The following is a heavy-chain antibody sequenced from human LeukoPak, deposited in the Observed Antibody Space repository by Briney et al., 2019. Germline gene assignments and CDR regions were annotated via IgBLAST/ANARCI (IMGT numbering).Heavy chain of an antibody. CDR1: GFTFSSYA. V-gene: IGHV3-23*01. CDR2: IRGSGGST. Sequence: GGSLRLSCAASGFTFSSYAMSWVRHAPGRGLEWVSAIRGSGGSTYYADSVKGRFTISRDNSKNTLYLQMNSLRAEDTAVYYCAKSVPGGSSGWYDAFDIWGQGTMVTVSS. CDR3: AKSVPGGSSGWYDAFDI. D-gene: IGHD6-19*01. J-gene: IGHJ3*02.